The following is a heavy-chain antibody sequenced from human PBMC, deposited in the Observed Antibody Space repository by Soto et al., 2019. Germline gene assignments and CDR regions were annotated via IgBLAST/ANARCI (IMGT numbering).Heavy chain of an antibody. J-gene: IGHJ6*01. CDR3: ARAMVRGKNYYAMDV. Sequence: EVQLVQSGAEVKKPGESLKISCKGSGYNFTTYWIGWVRQMPGKGLECMGVIYPGDSDTRYSPSFQGQVTMSADKSIGTAYLQRSSMKASDTAMYYCARAMVRGKNYYAMDVWGQGTTVTVS. CDR2: IYPGDSDT. D-gene: IGHD3-10*01. CDR1: GYNFTTYW. V-gene: IGHV5-51*03.